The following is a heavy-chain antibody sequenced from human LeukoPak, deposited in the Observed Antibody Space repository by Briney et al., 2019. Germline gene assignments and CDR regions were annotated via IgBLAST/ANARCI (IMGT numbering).Heavy chain of an antibody. CDR3: TRYNNDHFNY. J-gene: IGHJ4*02. Sequence: GGSLRLSCAGSGFTFGGYGMHWFRQTSGKGLEWVAVIAYDGSRAFYADSVKGRFTISRDNSKNTMSVQMDDLRAEDTAVYYCTRYNNDHFNYWGQGTLVTVSS. D-gene: IGHD1-14*01. V-gene: IGHV3-33*01. CDR1: GFTFGGYG. CDR2: IAYDGSRA.